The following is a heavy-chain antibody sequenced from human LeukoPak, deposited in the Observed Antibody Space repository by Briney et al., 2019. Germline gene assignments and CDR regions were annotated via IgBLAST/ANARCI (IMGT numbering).Heavy chain of an antibody. CDR2: IYPGDSDT. Sequence: GESLKISCKGSGYRFTSYWIGWVRQMPGKGLEWMGIIYPGDSDTRYSPSFQGQVTISADKSISTAYLQWSSLKASDTAMYYCARRPSSGSYYNAYYFDYWGQGTLVTVSS. CDR1: GYRFTSYW. D-gene: IGHD3-10*01. V-gene: IGHV5-51*01. CDR3: ARRPSSGSYYNAYYFDY. J-gene: IGHJ4*02.